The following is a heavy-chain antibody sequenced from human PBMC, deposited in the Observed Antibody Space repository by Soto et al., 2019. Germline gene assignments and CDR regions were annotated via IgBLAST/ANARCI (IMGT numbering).Heavy chain of an antibody. CDR2: ISSSSSYI. D-gene: IGHD6-19*01. J-gene: IGHJ4*02. V-gene: IGHV3-21*01. CDR1: GFTFSRYS. CDR3: ARTYSSGWDFDY. Sequence: EVQLVESGGGLVKPAGSLRLSCAASGFTFSRYSMNWVRQAPGKGLEWVSSISSSSSYIYYADSVKGQFTIYRDNAKNSLYLQMNSLRAEDTAVYYCARTYSSGWDFDYWGQGTLVTVSS.